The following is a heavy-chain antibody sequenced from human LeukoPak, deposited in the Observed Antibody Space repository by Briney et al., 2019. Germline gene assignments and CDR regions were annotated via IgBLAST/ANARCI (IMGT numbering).Heavy chain of an antibody. CDR1: GGSFSGYY. Sequence: SETLSLTCAVYGGSFSGYYWGWIRQPPGKGLEWIGEINHSGSTNYNPSLKSRVTISVDTSKNQFSLKLSSVTAADTAVYYCARGFRTVTTSRGQGTLVTVSS. CDR2: INHSGST. CDR3: ARGFRTVTTS. D-gene: IGHD4-17*01. J-gene: IGHJ4*02. V-gene: IGHV4-34*01.